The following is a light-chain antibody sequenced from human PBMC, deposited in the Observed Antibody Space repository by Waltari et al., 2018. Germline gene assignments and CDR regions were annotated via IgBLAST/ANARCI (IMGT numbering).Light chain of an antibody. CDR2: GAA. CDR1: QSVAASF. V-gene: IGKV3-20*01. J-gene: IGKJ5*01. Sequence: EIVLTQYPGTLSLSPGDRATLSCRASQSVAASFVAWYQQKPGQAPTLLIFGAATRATGIPDRFSGSGSGTDFTLTISRLEAEDFAMYYCQQYGTSSVTFGQGTRLEIK. CDR3: QQYGTSSVT.